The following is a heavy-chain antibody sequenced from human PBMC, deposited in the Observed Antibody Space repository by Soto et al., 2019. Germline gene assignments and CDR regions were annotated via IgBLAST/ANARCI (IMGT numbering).Heavy chain of an antibody. CDR1: GGAISSYY. CDR2: INTSGTT. J-gene: IGHJ5*02. D-gene: IGHD2-21*01. Sequence: SETLSLTSTVSGGAISSYYWSWIRQPAGKGLEWVGRINTSGTTKYNPSLESRVTMSLDTSKNQFFLTLSSVTAADTAVYYCARGGIVVVVGSQNWFAPWGQGTLVTVSS. CDR3: ARGGIVVVVGSQNWFAP. V-gene: IGHV4-4*07.